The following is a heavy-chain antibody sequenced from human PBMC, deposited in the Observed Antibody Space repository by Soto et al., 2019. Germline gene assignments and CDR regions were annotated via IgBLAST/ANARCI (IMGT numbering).Heavy chain of an antibody. J-gene: IGHJ4*02. V-gene: IGHV3-23*01. CDR1: GFTFSSYA. CDR3: AKGPYYDILTGYYYDY. Sequence: GGSLRLSCAASGFTFSSYAMSWVRQAPGKGLEWVSAISGRGGSTYYADSVKGRFTISRDNSKNTLSLQMNGLRAEDTAVYYCAKGPYYDILTGYYYDYWGQGTLVTVSS. CDR2: ISGRGGST. D-gene: IGHD3-9*01.